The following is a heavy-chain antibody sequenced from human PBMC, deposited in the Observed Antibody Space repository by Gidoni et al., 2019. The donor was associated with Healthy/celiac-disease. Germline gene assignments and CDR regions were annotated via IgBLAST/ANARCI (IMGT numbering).Heavy chain of an antibody. CDR1: GYSISSGYY. V-gene: IGHV4-38-2*02. J-gene: IGHJ4*02. Sequence: QVQLQESGPGLVKPSATLSLTCTVSGYSISSGYYWGWLRQPPGKGLEWIGSIYHSGSTYYTPSLKSRVTISVDTSKNQFSLKLSSVSAADTAVYYCARAGYIVVVPAAIKPFDYWGQGTLVTVSS. CDR3: ARAGYIVVVPAAIKPFDY. CDR2: IYHSGST. D-gene: IGHD2-2*01.